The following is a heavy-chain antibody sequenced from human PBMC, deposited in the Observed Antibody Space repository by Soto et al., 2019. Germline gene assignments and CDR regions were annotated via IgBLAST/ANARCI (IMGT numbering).Heavy chain of an antibody. J-gene: IGHJ6*02. V-gene: IGHV4-59*01. CDR3: AREGDVPYYYYGMDV. D-gene: IGHD2-21*02. CDR1: GASISRYY. CDR2: LYNTGST. Sequence: PSETLSLTCTVSGASISRYYWSWIRQSPGKGLEWIGYLYNTGSTIYNPSLKSRVTISVDTSKNQFSLKMNSVTAADTAVYYCAREGDVPYYYYGMDVRAQRTTVTVSS.